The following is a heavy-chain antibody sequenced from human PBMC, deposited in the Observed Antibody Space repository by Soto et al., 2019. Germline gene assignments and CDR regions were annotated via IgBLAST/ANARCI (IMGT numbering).Heavy chain of an antibody. Sequence: HPGGSLRLSCAASGFTFSSYAMSWVRQAPGKGLEWVSAISGSGGSTYYADSVKGRFTISRDNSKSTLYLQMNSLRAEDTAVYYCAKDMVITRAFDYWGQGTLVTVSS. D-gene: IGHD2-21*01. CDR3: AKDMVITRAFDY. J-gene: IGHJ4*02. CDR2: ISGSGGST. V-gene: IGHV3-23*01. CDR1: GFTFSSYA.